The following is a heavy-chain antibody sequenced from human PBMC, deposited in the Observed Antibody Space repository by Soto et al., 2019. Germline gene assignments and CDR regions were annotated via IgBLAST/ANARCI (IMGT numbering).Heavy chain of an antibody. CDR1: GGTFSSYA. Sequence: AASVKVSCKASGGTFSSYAISWVRQAPGQGLEWMGGIIPIFGTANYAQKFQGRVTITADESTSTAYMELSSLRSEDTAVYYCARYSGSSDYFDYWGQGTLVTVSS. V-gene: IGHV1-69*13. J-gene: IGHJ4*02. CDR3: ARYSGSSDYFDY. CDR2: IIPIFGTA. D-gene: IGHD5-12*01.